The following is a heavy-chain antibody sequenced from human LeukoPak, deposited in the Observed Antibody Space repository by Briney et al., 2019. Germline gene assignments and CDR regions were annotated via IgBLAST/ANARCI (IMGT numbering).Heavy chain of an antibody. CDR3: AGGEANCSGGSCQFPFDY. CDR1: GFTFSSYS. CDR2: ISSSSSYI. Sequence: GGSLRLSCAASGFTFSSYSMNWVRQAPGKGLEWVSSISSSSSYIYYADSVKGRFTISRDNAKNSLYLQMNSLRAEDMAVYYCAGGEANCSGGSCQFPFDYWGQGTLVTVSS. D-gene: IGHD2-15*01. V-gene: IGHV3-21*01. J-gene: IGHJ4*02.